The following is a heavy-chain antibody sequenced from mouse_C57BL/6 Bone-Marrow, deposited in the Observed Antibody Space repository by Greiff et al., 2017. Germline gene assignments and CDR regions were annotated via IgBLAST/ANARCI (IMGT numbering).Heavy chain of an antibody. Sequence: QVQLKESGPELVKPGASVKLSCKASGYTFTSYDINWVKQRPGQGLEWIGWIYPRDGSTTYNEKFKGKATLTVDTSSSTAYMELHSLPSEDAAVYFCARLEFDGSSGDWYFDVWGTGTTVTVSS. J-gene: IGHJ1*03. CDR3: ARLEFDGSSGDWYFDV. CDR1: GYTFTSYD. CDR2: IYPRDGST. D-gene: IGHD1-1*01. V-gene: IGHV1-85*01.